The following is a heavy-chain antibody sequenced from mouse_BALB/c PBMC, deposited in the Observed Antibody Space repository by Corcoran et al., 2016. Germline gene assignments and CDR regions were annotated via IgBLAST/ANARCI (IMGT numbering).Heavy chain of an antibody. J-gene: IGHJ3*01. V-gene: IGHV9-3-1*01. CDR2: INTYTGEP. CDR1: VYTFTNYG. Sequence: QIQLVQSGPELKKPGETVKISCKASVYTFTNYGMNCVKQAPGKGLKWMGWINTYTGEPTYADDFKGRFAFSLETSASTAYLQINNLKNEDTATFFCARRGYYETAWFAYWGQGTLVTVSA. CDR3: ARRGYYETAWFAY. D-gene: IGHD2-3*01.